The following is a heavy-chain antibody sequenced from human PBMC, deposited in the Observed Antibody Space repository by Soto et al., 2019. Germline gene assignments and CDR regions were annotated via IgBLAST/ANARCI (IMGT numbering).Heavy chain of an antibody. CDR3: AKDEGQKRLRPHLDN. V-gene: IGHV3-23*01. CDR2: ISCCGGSA. CDR1: GFNFKKFA. D-gene: IGHD6-25*01. J-gene: IGHJ4*02. Sequence: GTLRLSCVASGFNFKKFAMAWVRQAAGEGLEWVSGISCCGGSASYADSVKGRFSIARDDSKNTVSLQLNSLRVEDTAQYYCAKDEGQKRLRPHLDNWSQGTLITVSS.